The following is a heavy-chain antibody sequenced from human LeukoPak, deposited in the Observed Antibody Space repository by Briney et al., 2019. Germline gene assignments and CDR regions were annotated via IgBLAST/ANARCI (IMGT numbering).Heavy chain of an antibody. D-gene: IGHD3-10*01. J-gene: IGHJ4*02. V-gene: IGHV3-30*18. CDR1: GFTFSSYG. CDR2: ISYDGSNK. Sequence: AGGSLRLSCAASGFTFSSYGMHWVRQAPGKGLEWVAVISYDGSNKYYADSVKGRFTISRDNSKNTLYLQMNSLRAEDTAVYYCAKDSGFRGEASWYYFDYWGQGTLVTVSS. CDR3: AKDSGFRGEASWYYFDY.